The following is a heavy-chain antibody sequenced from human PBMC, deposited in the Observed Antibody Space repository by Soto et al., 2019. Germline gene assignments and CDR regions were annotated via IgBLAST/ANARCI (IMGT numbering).Heavy chain of an antibody. J-gene: IGHJ5*02. V-gene: IGHV3-23*01. CDR3: AKKTYYYDSSGPNWFGP. CDR1: GFTFSSYA. Sequence: EVQLLESGGGLVQPGGSLRLSCAASGFTFSSYAMSWVRQAPGKGLEWVSAISGSGGSTYYADSVKGRFTISRDNSKNTLYLQMNSLRAKDTAVYYCAKKTYYYDSSGPNWFGPWGQGTLVTVSS. CDR2: ISGSGGST. D-gene: IGHD3-22*01.